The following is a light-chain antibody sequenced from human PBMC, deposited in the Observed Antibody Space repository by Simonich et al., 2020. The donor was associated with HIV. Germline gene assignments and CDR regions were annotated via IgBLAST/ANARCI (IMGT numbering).Light chain of an antibody. Sequence: EIVMTQSPATLSVSPGERATRSCRASQSVSSNLAWYQQKPGQAPRLLIYGASTRATSIPARFSGSGSGTEFTLTISSMQSEDFAVYYCQQYNNWYTFGQGTKLEIK. J-gene: IGKJ2*01. V-gene: IGKV3-15*01. CDR2: GAS. CDR1: QSVSSN. CDR3: QQYNNWYT.